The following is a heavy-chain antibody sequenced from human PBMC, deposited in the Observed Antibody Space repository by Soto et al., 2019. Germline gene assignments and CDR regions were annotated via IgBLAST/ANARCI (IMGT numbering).Heavy chain of an antibody. V-gene: IGHV1-2*04. CDR3: ASVRIGDYYDSSAYNAFDI. Sequence: ASVKVSCKASGYTFTGYYMHWVRQAPGQGLEWMGWINPNSGGTNYAQKFQGWVTMTRDTSISTAYMELSRLRSDDTAVYYCASVRIGDYYDSSAYNAFDIWGQGTMVT. D-gene: IGHD3-22*01. J-gene: IGHJ3*02. CDR2: INPNSGGT. CDR1: GYTFTGYY.